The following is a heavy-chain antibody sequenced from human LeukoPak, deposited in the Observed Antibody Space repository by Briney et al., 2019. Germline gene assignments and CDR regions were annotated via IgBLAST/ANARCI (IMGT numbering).Heavy chain of an antibody. J-gene: IGHJ5*02. CDR3: AKGIAAADPNWFDP. CDR1: GFTFSSYW. Sequence: GGSLRLSCAASGFTFSSYWMSWVRQAPGKGLEWVANIKQDGSEKYYVDSVKGRFTISRDNSKNTLYLQMNSLRAEDTAVYYCAKGIAAADPNWFDPWGQGTLVTVSS. CDR2: IKQDGSEK. D-gene: IGHD6-13*01. V-gene: IGHV3-7*03.